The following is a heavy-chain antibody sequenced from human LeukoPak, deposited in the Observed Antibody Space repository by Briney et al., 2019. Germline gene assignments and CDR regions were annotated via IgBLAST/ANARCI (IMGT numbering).Heavy chain of an antibody. CDR3: ARALGDAYYYYYYMDV. CDR1: GGSISSSSYY. V-gene: IGHV4-39*07. J-gene: IGHJ6*03. Sequence: SETLSLTCTVSGGSISSSSYYWGWIRQPPGKGLELIGSIYYSGSTYYNPSLKSRVTISVDTSKNQFSLKLSSVTAADTAVYYCARALGDAYYYYYYMDVWSKGTTVTVSS. CDR2: IYYSGST. D-gene: IGHD4-17*01.